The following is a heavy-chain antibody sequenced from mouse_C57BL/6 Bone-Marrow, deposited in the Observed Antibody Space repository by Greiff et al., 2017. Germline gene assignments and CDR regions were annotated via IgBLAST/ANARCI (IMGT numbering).Heavy chain of an antibody. CDR1: GYSFTSYY. D-gene: IGHD3-3*01. Sequence: QVQLQQSGPELVKPGASVKISCKASGYSFTSYYIHWVKQRPGQGLEWIGWIYPGSGNTKYNEKFKGKATLTADTSSSTAYIQLSSLTSEDSAVYYVARRRGGGTFDYWGQGTTLTVSS. CDR2: IYPGSGNT. V-gene: IGHV1-66*01. J-gene: IGHJ2*01. CDR3: ARRRGGGTFDY.